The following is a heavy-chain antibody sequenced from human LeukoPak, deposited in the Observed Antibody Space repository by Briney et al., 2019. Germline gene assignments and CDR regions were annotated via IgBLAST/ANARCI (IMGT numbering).Heavy chain of an antibody. CDR3: ARDLIMYGSESYFDDTFDI. D-gene: IGHD3-10*01. CDR1: GYTFISYA. Sequence: ASVKVSCKASGYTFISYAMNWVRQAPGQGLEWMGWINGYKGNTNYAQKLQGRVTMTTDTSTSTAYMELRSLRSDDTAVYYCARDLIMYGSESYFDDTFDIWGQGTKVTVSS. CDR2: INGYKGNT. V-gene: IGHV1-18*01. J-gene: IGHJ3*02.